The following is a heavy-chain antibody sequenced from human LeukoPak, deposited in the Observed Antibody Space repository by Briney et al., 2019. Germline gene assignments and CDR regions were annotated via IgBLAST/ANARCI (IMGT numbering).Heavy chain of an antibody. Sequence: PGGSLRLSCAASGFTFSSYGMHWVRQAPGKGLEWVAVIWYDGSNKYYADSVKGRFTISRDNSKNTLYLQMNSLRAEDTAVYYCARDRGRELADYYFDYWGQGTLVTVSS. D-gene: IGHD1-1*01. CDR2: IWYDGSNK. CDR3: ARDRGRELADYYFDY. CDR1: GFTFSSYG. J-gene: IGHJ4*02. V-gene: IGHV3-33*01.